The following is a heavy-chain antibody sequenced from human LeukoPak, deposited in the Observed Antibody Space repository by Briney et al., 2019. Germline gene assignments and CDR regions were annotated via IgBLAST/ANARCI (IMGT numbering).Heavy chain of an antibody. D-gene: IGHD2-15*01. CDR3: ARDPRPIVVVVAATPHAFDI. CDR1: GYTFTSYG. Sequence: ASVKVSCKASGYTFTSYGISWVRQAPGQGLEWMGWNSAYNGNTNYAQKLQGRVTMTTDTSTSTAYMELRSLRSDDTAVYYCARDPRPIVVVVAATPHAFDIWGQGTMVTVSS. CDR2: NSAYNGNT. V-gene: IGHV1-18*01. J-gene: IGHJ3*02.